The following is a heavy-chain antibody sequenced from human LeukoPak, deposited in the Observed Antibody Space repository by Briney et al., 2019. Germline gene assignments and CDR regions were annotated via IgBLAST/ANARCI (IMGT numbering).Heavy chain of an antibody. J-gene: IGHJ4*02. CDR2: ITSNGGSP. D-gene: IGHD2-15*01. CDR1: GFTFSSYA. V-gene: IGHV3-64*01. CDR3: AREYCSGGDCQYYFDY. Sequence: PGGSLRLSCAASGFTFSSYAMHWVRQAPGQGLEYASAITSNGGSPYYANSVRGRFTISRDNSKNTLYLQMGSLRVEDMAVYYCAREYCSGGDCQYYFDYWGQGTLVTVSS.